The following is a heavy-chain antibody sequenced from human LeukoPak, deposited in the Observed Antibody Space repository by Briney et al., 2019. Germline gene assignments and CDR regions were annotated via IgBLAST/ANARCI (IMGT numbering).Heavy chain of an antibody. CDR2: ISAYNGNT. V-gene: IGHV1-18*01. Sequence: GASVKVSCKASGYTFTSYGISWVRQAPGQGLEWMGWISAYNGNTNYAQKLQGRVTMTTDTSTSTAYVELRSLRSDDTAVYYCARGSDADGYYDSSGPIDYWGQGTLVTVSS. J-gene: IGHJ4*02. D-gene: IGHD3-22*01. CDR1: GYTFTSYG. CDR3: ARGSDADGYYDSSGPIDY.